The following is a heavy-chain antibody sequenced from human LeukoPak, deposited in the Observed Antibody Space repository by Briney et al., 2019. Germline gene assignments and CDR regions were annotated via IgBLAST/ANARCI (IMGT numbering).Heavy chain of an antibody. CDR3: ARQSAVTHNWFDP. J-gene: IGHJ5*02. Sequence: GESLKISCKGSGYSFTSYWIGWVRQLPGKGLEWMGIIYPGDSDTRYSPSFQGQVTISADKSTSTAYLQWSSLKASDTAMYYCARQSAVTHNWFDPWGQGTLVTVSS. CDR2: IYPGDSDT. D-gene: IGHD4-11*01. CDR1: GYSFTSYW. V-gene: IGHV5-51*01.